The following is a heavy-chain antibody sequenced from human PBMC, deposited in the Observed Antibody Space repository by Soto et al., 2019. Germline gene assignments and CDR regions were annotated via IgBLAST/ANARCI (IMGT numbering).Heavy chain of an antibody. V-gene: IGHV3-74*01. CDR1: GFTFSSYW. J-gene: IGHJ4*02. CDR2: IDSDGVTK. CDR3: GTNIYLDS. Sequence: DVQLVESGGGLVQPGGSLRLSCVTSGFTFSSYWMHWVRQAPGKGLVWVSRIDSDGVTKDYADSVKGRFTISRDNAKNTLYLQMNSLRADDTGLYYCGTNIYLDSWGQGTLVTVSS. D-gene: IGHD3-16*02.